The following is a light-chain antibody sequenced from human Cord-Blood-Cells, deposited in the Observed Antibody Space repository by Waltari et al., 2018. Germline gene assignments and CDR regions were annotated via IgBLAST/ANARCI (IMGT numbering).Light chain of an antibody. J-gene: IGLJ3*02. CDR1: SSNIGSNT. V-gene: IGLV1-44*01. Sequence: QSVLTQPPSASGTPGPRFTISCSRSSSNIGSNTVNWYQQLPGTAPKLLIYSNNQGPSGVPDRFSGSKSGTSASLAISGLQSEDEADYYCAAWDDSLNGWVFGGGTKLTVL. CDR3: AAWDDSLNGWV. CDR2: SNN.